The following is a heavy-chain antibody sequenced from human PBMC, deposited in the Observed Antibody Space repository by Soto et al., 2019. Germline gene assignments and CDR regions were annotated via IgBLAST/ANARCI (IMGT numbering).Heavy chain of an antibody. CDR1: GFTFSSYA. J-gene: IGHJ1*01. V-gene: IGHV3-30-3*01. CDR2: ISYDGSNK. CDR3: ARPAYLYTWHDGPGY. D-gene: IGHD1-20*01. Sequence: QVQLVESGGGVVQPGRSLRLSCAASGFTFSSYAMHWVRQAPGKGLEWVAVISYDGSNKYYSDSVKGRFTISRDNSKNPLYLQMNSVSAEDTAVYYCARPAYLYTWHDGPGYWGQGTLVAVSS.